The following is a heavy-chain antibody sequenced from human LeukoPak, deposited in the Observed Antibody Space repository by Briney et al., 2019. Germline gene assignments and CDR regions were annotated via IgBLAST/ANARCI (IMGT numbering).Heavy chain of an antibody. CDR2: IYPGDSDT. Sequence: GESLKISCQGSGYSFTNYWIGWVRQMPGKGLECMGIIYPGDSDTRYSPSFQGQVTISADKSISTAYLQWSSLKASDTAMYYCARLGIVGATRNYFDYWGQGTLVTVSS. CDR1: GYSFTNYW. CDR3: ARLGIVGATRNYFDY. V-gene: IGHV5-51*01. J-gene: IGHJ4*02. D-gene: IGHD1-26*01.